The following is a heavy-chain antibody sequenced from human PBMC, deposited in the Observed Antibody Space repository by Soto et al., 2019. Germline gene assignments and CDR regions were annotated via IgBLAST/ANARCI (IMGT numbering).Heavy chain of an antibody. J-gene: IGHJ4*02. CDR1: GFTFSSYA. CDR3: AKDRRTLIVVVPAAMGPIDY. CDR2: ISGSGGST. D-gene: IGHD2-2*01. V-gene: IGHV3-23*01. Sequence: GGSLRLSCAASGFTFSSYAMSWVRQAPGKGLEWVSAISGSGGSTYYADSVKGRFTISRDNSKNTLYLQMNSLRAEDTAVYYCAKDRRTLIVVVPAAMGPIDYWGQGTLVTVSS.